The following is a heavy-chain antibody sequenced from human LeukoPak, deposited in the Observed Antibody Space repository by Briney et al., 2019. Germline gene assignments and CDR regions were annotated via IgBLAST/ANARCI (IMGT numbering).Heavy chain of an antibody. CDR1: GFTFSSRM. J-gene: IGHJ6*03. V-gene: IGHV3-7*01. CDR2: IKQDGSEK. CDR3: AREVAAVGSAVSYYYMDV. D-gene: IGHD6-13*01. Sequence: GGSLRLSCVASGFTFSSRMMTWVRQAPGKGLEWVANIKQDGSEKYYVDSVKGRFTISRDNAKNSLYLQMNSLRAEDTAVYYCAREVAAVGSAVSYYYMDVWGKGTTVTVSS.